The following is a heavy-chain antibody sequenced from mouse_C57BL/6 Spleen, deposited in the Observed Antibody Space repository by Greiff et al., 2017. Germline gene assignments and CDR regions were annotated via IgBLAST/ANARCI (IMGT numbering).Heavy chain of an antibody. D-gene: IGHD2-4*01. CDR1: GYTFTSYW. V-gene: IGHV1-5*01. J-gene: IGHJ2*01. CDR3: TRRYYYDYERGFDY. CDR2: IYPGNSDT. Sequence: EVQLQQSGTVLARPGASVKMSCKTSGYTFTSYWMHWVKQRPGPGLEWIGAIYPGNSDTSYNQKFKGKAKLTAVTSASTAYMELSSLTNEDSAVYYCTRRYYYDYERGFDYWGQGTTLTVSS.